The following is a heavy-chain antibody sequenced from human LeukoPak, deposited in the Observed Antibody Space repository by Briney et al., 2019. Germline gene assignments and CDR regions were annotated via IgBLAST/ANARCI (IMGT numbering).Heavy chain of an antibody. Sequence: VASVKVSCKASGYTFTDQYIHWVRQAPGQGFEWMGRMNPNSGGTNYAQNFQDRVTMTRDTSIRTAYMELSRLTSDDTAMYYCAREGAVSFAYWGQGTPVTVSS. J-gene: IGHJ4*02. CDR3: AREGAVSFAY. CDR2: MNPNSGGT. CDR1: GYTFTDQY. D-gene: IGHD1-26*01. V-gene: IGHV1-2*06.